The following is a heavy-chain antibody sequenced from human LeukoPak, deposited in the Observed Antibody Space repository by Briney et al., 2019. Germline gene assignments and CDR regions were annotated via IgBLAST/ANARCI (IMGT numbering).Heavy chain of an antibody. D-gene: IGHD2-15*01. CDR2: ISGSGGTT. CDR1: GFTFSSYG. CDR3: AKNVERGAYCSGGSCYPYYYYYMDV. V-gene: IGHV3-23*01. Sequence: GGTLRLSCAASGFTFSSYGMSWVRQAPGKGLEWVSAISGSGGTTYYADSVKGRFTISRDNSKNTLYLQMNSLRAEDTAVYYCAKNVERGAYCSGGSCYPYYYYYMDVWGKGTTVTISS. J-gene: IGHJ6*03.